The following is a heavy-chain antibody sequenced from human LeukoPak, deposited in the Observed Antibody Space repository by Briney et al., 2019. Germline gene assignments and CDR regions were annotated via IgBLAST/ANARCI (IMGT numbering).Heavy chain of an antibody. CDR3: ARGWGWGYDFWSGSTYFDY. CDR1: GGSISNYY. Sequence: SETLSLTCTVSGGSISNYYWSWIRQPPGKGLEWLGYIYYSGSTNYNPSLKSRVTISVDTSKNQFSLKLSSVTAADTAVYYCARGWGWGYDFWSGSTYFDYWGQGTLVTVSS. V-gene: IGHV4-59*01. D-gene: IGHD3-3*01. CDR2: IYYSGST. J-gene: IGHJ4*02.